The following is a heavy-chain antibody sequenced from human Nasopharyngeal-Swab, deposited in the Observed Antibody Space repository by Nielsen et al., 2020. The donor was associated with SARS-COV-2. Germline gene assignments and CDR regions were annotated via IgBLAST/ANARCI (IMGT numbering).Heavy chain of an antibody. CDR1: GFTFSSYA. J-gene: IGHJ3*01. D-gene: IGHD3-3*01. Sequence: GESLKISCAASGFTFSSYAMHWVRQAPGMGLEWVSVVYAGGSTFYADSVKGRFTISRDNSKNKLYLQMNNLRPEDTAMYYCASPVFGVVSDAFDLWGQGTMVTVSS. CDR2: VYAGGST. CDR3: ASPVFGVVSDAFDL. V-gene: IGHV3-53*01.